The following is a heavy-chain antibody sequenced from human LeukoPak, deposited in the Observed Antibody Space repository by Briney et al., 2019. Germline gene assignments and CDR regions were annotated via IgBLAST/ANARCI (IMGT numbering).Heavy chain of an antibody. CDR1: GYTFTGYY. J-gene: IGHJ2*01. V-gene: IGHV1-2*02. D-gene: IGHD3-10*01. Sequence: ASVKVSCKASGYTFTGYYMHWVRQAPGQGLEWMGWINPNSGGTNYAQKFQGRVTMTRDTSISTAYMELSRLRSDDTAVYYCARETRRIWFGESPGYFDLWGRGTLVTVSS. CDR3: ARETRRIWFGESPGYFDL. CDR2: INPNSGGT.